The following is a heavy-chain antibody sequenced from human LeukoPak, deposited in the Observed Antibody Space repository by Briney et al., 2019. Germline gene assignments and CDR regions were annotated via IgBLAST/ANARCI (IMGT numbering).Heavy chain of an antibody. CDR3: ARDGAARGSGSFGD. J-gene: IGHJ4*02. Sequence: GGSLRLSCAASGFTFSSYAIHWVRQAPGKGLEWVAVISYDGSNKYYADSVKGRFTISRDNSKNTLYLQMNSLRAEDTAVYFCARDGAARGSGSFGDWGQGTLVTVSS. D-gene: IGHD3-10*01. V-gene: IGHV3-30*04. CDR1: GFTFSSYA. CDR2: ISYDGSNK.